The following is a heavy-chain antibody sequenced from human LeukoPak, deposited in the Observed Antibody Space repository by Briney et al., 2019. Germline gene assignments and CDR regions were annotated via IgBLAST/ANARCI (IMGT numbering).Heavy chain of an antibody. CDR1: GYSFTSYW. D-gene: IGHD5-18*01. V-gene: IGHV5-10-1*01. CDR2: IDPSDSYT. Sequence: GESLRISCKGSGYSFTSYWISWVRQMPGKGLEWMGRIDPSDSYTNYSPSFQGHVTISADKSISTAYLQWSSLKASDTAMYYCARIVGTAIRNNWLDPWGQGTLVTVSS. CDR3: ARIVGTAIRNNWLDP. J-gene: IGHJ5*02.